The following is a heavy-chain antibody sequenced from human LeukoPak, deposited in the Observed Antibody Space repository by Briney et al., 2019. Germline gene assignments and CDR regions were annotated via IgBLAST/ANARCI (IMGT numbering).Heavy chain of an antibody. CDR1: GFTFSSYS. CDR3: ARDLAVAGSDY. D-gene: IGHD6-19*01. Sequence: GGSLRLSCAASGFTFSSYSMNWVRQAPGKGLEWVSSISSSSSYIYYADSVKRRFTISRDNAKNSLYLQMNSLRAEDTAVYYCARDLAVAGSDYWGQGTLVTVSS. J-gene: IGHJ4*02. V-gene: IGHV3-21*01. CDR2: ISSSSSYI.